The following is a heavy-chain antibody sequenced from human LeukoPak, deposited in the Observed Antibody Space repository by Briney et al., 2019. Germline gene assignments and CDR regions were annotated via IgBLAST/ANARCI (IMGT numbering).Heavy chain of an antibody. Sequence: PGGSLRLSCAASGFTFSSYGMHWVRQAPGKGLEWVAFIRYDGSNKYYADSVKGRFTISRDNSKNTLYLQMNSLRAEDTAVYYCAKDRLLWFGELFGDWGQGTLVTVSS. CDR1: GFTFSSYG. CDR2: IRYDGSNK. V-gene: IGHV3-30*02. J-gene: IGHJ4*02. D-gene: IGHD3-10*01. CDR3: AKDRLLWFGELFGD.